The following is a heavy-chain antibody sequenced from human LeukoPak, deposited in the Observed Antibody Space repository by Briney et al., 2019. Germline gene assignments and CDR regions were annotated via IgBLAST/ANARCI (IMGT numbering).Heavy chain of an antibody. D-gene: IGHD3-10*01. CDR1: GYTFTSYG. CDR3: ARAESKWFGETIDY. V-gene: IGHV1-18*01. Sequence: ASGKVSCKASGYTFTSYGISWVRQAPGQGLEWMGWISAYNGNTNYAQKLQGRVTMTTDTSTSTAYMELRRLRSDDTAVYYCARAESKWFGETIDYWGQGTLVTVSS. J-gene: IGHJ4*02. CDR2: ISAYNGNT.